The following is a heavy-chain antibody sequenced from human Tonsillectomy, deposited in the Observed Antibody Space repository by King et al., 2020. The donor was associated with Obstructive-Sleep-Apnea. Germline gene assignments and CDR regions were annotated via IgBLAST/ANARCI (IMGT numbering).Heavy chain of an antibody. D-gene: IGHD1-26*01. J-gene: IGHJ6*02. CDR2: ISSSSSTI. Sequence: VQLVESGGGLAQPGGSLRLSCAASGFTFSSYSMNWVRQAPGKGLEWVSYISSSSSTIYYADSVKGRFTISRDNAKNSLYLQLNSLRAEDTALYYCARDQGGSYYYGMDVWGQGTTVTVSS. CDR3: ARDQGGSYYYGMDV. CDR1: GFTFSSYS. V-gene: IGHV3-48*04.